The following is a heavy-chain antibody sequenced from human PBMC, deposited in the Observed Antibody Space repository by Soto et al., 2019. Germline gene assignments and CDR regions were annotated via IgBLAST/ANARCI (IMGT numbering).Heavy chain of an antibody. Sequence: EVQLVDSGGGLVQPGGSLRLSCAASGFIFSNYVMSWVRQAPGKGLEWVSSISDSGSTSYYADSVKGRFTISSDNSKNTLYLQMNSLRAEDTAIYYCAKRPRALLTFDYWGQGTLVTVSS. CDR3: AKRPRALLTFDY. V-gene: IGHV3-23*04. CDR1: GFIFSNYV. D-gene: IGHD1-26*01. CDR2: ISDSGSTS. J-gene: IGHJ4*02.